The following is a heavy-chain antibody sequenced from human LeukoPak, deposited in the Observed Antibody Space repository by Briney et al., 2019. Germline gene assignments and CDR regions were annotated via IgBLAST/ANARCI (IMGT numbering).Heavy chain of an antibody. D-gene: IGHD3-22*01. J-gene: IGHJ4*02. CDR3: AREGFYYDNSAYCSRGFDY. V-gene: IGHV3-48*02. Sequence: GGSLRLSCAASGFTFSSYSMNWVRQAPGKGLEWVSYISSSSSIISYADSVKCRFTISRDNAKNSLYLQMNSPRDEDTAVYYCAREGFYYDNSAYCSRGFDYWGQGTLVTVSS. CDR1: GFTFSSYS. CDR2: ISSSSSII.